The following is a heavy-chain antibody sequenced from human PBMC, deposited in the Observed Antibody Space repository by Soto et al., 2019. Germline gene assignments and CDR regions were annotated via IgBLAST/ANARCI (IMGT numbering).Heavy chain of an antibody. V-gene: IGHV3-48*02. CDR3: ARGFDLQYGMDV. CDR2: ISGSSNTI. D-gene: IGHD3-10*01. Sequence: EVQLVESGGGLIQRGGSLRLSCAASGFTLSTYSLNWVRQAPRKGLEWLSYISGSSNTIYYADSVKGRFTISRDNAKNSLYLQMNSLRDDDTAVYFCARGFDLQYGMDVWGQGTKVTVSS. CDR1: GFTLSTYS. J-gene: IGHJ6*02.